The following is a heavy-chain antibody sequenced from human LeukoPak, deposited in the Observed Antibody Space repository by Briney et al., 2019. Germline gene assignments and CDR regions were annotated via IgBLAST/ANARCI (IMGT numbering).Heavy chain of an antibody. Sequence: SQTLSLTCTVSGGSIRIGGYYWSWIRQRPGKGLEFIGSVYYSGDTYNNPSLKSRLTISVDTSKNQFSLELSSVTAADTAVHYCARAKLYCSGGTCYSVWYFDYWGQGTLVTVSS. J-gene: IGHJ4*02. CDR3: ARAKLYCSGGTCYSVWYFDY. CDR2: VYYSGDT. D-gene: IGHD2-15*01. V-gene: IGHV4-31*03. CDR1: GGSIRIGGYY.